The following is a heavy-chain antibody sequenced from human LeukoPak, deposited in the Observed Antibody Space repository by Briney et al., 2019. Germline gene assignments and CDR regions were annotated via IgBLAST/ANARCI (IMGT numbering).Heavy chain of an antibody. J-gene: IGHJ4*02. CDR1: GYTFTSYA. CDR2: INAGNGNT. CDR3: ARAWGSDYSSEREFDY. Sequence: VASVKVSCKASGYTFTSYAMHWVRQAPGQRLEWMGWINAGNGNTKYSQKFQGRVTITRDTYASTAYMELSSLRSEDTAVYYCARAWGSDYSSEREFDYWGQGTLVTVSS. D-gene: IGHD6-19*01. V-gene: IGHV1-3*01.